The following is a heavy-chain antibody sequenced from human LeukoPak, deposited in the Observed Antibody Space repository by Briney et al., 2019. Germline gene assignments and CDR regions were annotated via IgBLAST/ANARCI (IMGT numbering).Heavy chain of an antibody. CDR1: GYIFTYYW. CDR2: IYPGPGDSGI. CDR3: ARQSDGGGSYPGY. V-gene: IGHV5-51*01. J-gene: IGHJ4*02. Sequence: GESLKISCKGSGYIFTYYWIAWVRQMPGKGLEWMGIIYPGPGDSGITYSPSFQGQVTISVDKSITTAYLQWSSLKASDTAMYYCARQSDGGGSYPGYWGQGTLVTVSS. D-gene: IGHD3-16*01.